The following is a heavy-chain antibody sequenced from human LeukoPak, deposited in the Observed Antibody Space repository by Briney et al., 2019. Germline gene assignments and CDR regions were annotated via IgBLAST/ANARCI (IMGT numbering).Heavy chain of an antibody. CDR1: GFTFSHHW. D-gene: IGHD6-19*01. V-gene: IGHV3-74*01. CDR2: INSDGSST. Sequence: GGSLRLSCAASGFTFSHHWMHWVRQAPGKGLVWVSRINSDGSSTSYADSVKGRFTISRDNAKNTLYLQMSSLRAEDTAVYYCARDIPTSGWYVDYWGQGTLVTVSS. J-gene: IGHJ4*02. CDR3: ARDIPTSGWYVDY.